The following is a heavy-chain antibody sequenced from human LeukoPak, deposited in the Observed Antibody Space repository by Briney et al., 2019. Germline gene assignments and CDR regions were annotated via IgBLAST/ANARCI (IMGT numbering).Heavy chain of an antibody. V-gene: IGHV4-59*08. J-gene: IGHJ3*02. CDR3: ARGAARGAFDI. Sequence: SETLSLTCTVSGGSISSYYWSWIRQPPGKGLEWIGYIYYSGSTYYNPSLKSRVTISVDTSKNQFSLKLSSVTAADTAVYYCARGAARGAFDIWGQGTMVTVSS. CDR1: GGSISSYY. D-gene: IGHD6-6*01. CDR2: IYYSGST.